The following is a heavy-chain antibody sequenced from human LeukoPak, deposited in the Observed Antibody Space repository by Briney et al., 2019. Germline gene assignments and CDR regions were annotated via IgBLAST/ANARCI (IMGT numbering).Heavy chain of an antibody. CDR3: ARDGAHKNHYYSYYYMDV. CDR2: IYYSGST. Sequence: SETLSLTCTVSGGSISSSSYYWGWIRQPPGKGLEWIGSIYYSGSTYYNPSLKSRVTISLDTSKNQFSLKLSSVTAADTAVYYCARDGAHKNHYYSYYYMDVWGKGTTVTVSS. CDR1: GGSISSSSYY. V-gene: IGHV4-39*07. J-gene: IGHJ6*03. D-gene: IGHD3-16*01.